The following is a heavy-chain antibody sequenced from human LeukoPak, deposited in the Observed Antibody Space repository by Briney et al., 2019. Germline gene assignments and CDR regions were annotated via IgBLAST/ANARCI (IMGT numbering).Heavy chain of an antibody. CDR1: GGSNSSSNW. D-gene: IGHD4-23*01. CDR3: ARDVVTASWFDP. V-gene: IGHV4-4*02. J-gene: IGHJ5*02. CDR2: IYHSGST. Sequence: SETLSLTCAVSGGSNSSSNWWSWVRQPPGKGLEWIGEIYHSGSTNYNPSLMSRVTISVDKSKNQFSLKLSSVTAADTAVYYCARDVVTASWFDPWGQGTLVTVSS.